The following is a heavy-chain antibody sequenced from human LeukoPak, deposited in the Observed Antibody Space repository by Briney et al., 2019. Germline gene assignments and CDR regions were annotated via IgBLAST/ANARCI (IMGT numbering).Heavy chain of an antibody. CDR1: GGLFSTYA. CDR2: IVPLFGTP. J-gene: IGHJ4*02. Sequence: SVKVSCKASGGLFSTYAFSWVRQAPGQGLEWVGGIVPLFGTPNYAPKFQDRVTISADESTSTAYMELRSLRSDDTAVYYCARDIALDTAMVFDYWGQGTLVTVSS. D-gene: IGHD5-18*01. CDR3: ARDIALDTAMVFDY. V-gene: IGHV1-69*13.